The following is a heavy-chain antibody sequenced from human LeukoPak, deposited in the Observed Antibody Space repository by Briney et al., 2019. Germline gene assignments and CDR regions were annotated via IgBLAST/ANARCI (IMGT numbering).Heavy chain of an antibody. CDR3: ARDNPHSSSWCSENDAFDI. Sequence: ASVKVSCKASGYTFTGYYMHWVRQAPGQGLEWMGWINPNSGGTNYAQKFQGRVTMTRDTSISTAYMELSRLRSDDTAVYYCARDNPHSSSWCSENDAFDIWGQGTMVTVSS. J-gene: IGHJ3*02. V-gene: IGHV1-2*02. CDR2: INPNSGGT. D-gene: IGHD6-13*01. CDR1: GYTFTGYY.